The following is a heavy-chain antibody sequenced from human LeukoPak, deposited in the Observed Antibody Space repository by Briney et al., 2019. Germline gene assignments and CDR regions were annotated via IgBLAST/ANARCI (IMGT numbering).Heavy chain of an antibody. Sequence: TPSETLSLTCTVSGGSISSYYWSWIRQPPGKGLEWIGYIYYSGSTNYNPSLKSRVTISVDTPKNQFSLKLSSVTAADTAVYYCARDSWSPDYYYGSGDYYYYMDVWGKGTTVTVSS. CDR1: GGSISSYY. J-gene: IGHJ6*03. CDR2: IYYSGST. CDR3: ARDSWSPDYYYGSGDYYYYMDV. D-gene: IGHD3-10*01. V-gene: IGHV4-59*01.